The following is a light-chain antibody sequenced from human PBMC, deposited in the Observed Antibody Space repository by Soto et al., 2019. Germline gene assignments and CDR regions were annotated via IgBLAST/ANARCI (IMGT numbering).Light chain of an antibody. Sequence: DIQMTQFPSSLSASVGDRVTITCRASQTIRSHLNWYQQKPGEAPKIVIYATSTLQSGVPSRFNGSVSGTDFTLSIRSLQPEDFATYYCKQTYRTPLTFGGGTKVDIK. J-gene: IGKJ4*01. CDR1: QTIRSH. CDR3: KQTYRTPLT. V-gene: IGKV1-39*01. CDR2: ATS.